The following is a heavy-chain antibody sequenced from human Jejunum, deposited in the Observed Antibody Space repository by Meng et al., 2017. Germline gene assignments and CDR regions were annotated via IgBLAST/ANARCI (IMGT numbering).Heavy chain of an antibody. CDR3: ARPVDSSLDC. V-gene: IGHV3-11*01. J-gene: IGHJ4*02. Sequence: GASLKISCAAAGFTFSDHFMSWIRQAPGKGLEWISYISGDASIIYYADSVKGRFTISRDNARNSFYLQMNSLRAEDTAVYYCARPVDSSLDCGGQGTLVTVSS. CDR2: ISGDASII. D-gene: IGHD3/OR15-3a*01. CDR1: GFTFSDHF.